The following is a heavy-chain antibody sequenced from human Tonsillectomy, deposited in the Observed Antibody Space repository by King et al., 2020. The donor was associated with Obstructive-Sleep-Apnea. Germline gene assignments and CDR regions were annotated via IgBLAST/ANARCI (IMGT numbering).Heavy chain of an antibody. D-gene: IGHD3-3*01. V-gene: IGHV1-18*04. CDR3: ARCNPDFWSGVTRGWFDP. J-gene: IGHJ5*02. Sequence: QLVQSGAEVKKPGASVKVSCKASGYTFTSYGISWVRQAPGQGLEWMGWISAYNGNTNYAQKLQGRVTMTTDTSTSTAYMELRSLRSDDTAVDYCARCNPDFWSGVTRGWFDPWGQGTLVTVSS. CDR1: GYTFTSYG. CDR2: ISAYNGNT.